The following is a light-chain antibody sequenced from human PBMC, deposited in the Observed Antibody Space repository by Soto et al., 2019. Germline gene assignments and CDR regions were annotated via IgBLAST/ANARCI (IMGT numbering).Light chain of an antibody. Sequence: EIVVTQSPGTLSLSPGERATLSCRASQSISSNHLAWFQQKPGQAPRLLIYGASSRATGIPDRFSGSGSGTDFTLTISRLEPEDSAIYYCQQYVSWAFGQGTKVEIK. CDR2: GAS. CDR3: QQYVSWA. V-gene: IGKV3-20*01. J-gene: IGKJ1*01. CDR1: QSISSNH.